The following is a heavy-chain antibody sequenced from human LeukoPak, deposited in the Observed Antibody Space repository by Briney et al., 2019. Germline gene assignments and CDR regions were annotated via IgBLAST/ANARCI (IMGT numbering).Heavy chain of an antibody. Sequence: PSQTLSLTCSVSGGSITSGGYYWSWIRQPPGKGLEWIGYMYYSGSTYYNPSLRSRVIISLDTSKNQRSLKLSSVTAADTAVYYCARYRSTWHNFYYWGPGTPVS. CDR2: MYYSGST. D-gene: IGHD6-13*01. J-gene: IGHJ4*02. CDR1: GGSITSGGYY. V-gene: IGHV4-31*03. CDR3: ARYRSTWHNFYY.